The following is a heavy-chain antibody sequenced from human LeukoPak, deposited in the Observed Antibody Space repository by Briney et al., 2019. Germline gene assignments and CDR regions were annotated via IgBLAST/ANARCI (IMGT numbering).Heavy chain of an antibody. Sequence: GGSLRLSCAASGLTFSSYSMNWVRQAAGKGLGSVSSISSSSSYIYYADSVKGRFTISRDNAKNSLYLQVNSLRAEDTAVYYCARPTYYYGSGSYEIDYWGQGTLVTVSS. CDR1: GLTFSSYS. V-gene: IGHV3-21*01. CDR2: ISSSSSYI. J-gene: IGHJ4*02. D-gene: IGHD3-10*01. CDR3: ARPTYYYGSGSYEIDY.